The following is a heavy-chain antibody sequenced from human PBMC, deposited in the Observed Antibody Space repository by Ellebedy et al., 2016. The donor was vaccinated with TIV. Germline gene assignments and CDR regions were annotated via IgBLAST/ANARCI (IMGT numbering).Heavy chain of an antibody. CDR1: RGTFNNYA. D-gene: IGHD3-9*01. CDR2: IIPMFGTA. V-gene: IGHV1-69*13. Sequence: AASVKVSCKTSRGTFNNYAIIWVRQAPGQGLEWMGGIIPMFGTANYAQKFQGRVTITADESTSTAYMELSSLRSEDTAKYYCATSKSLVSFQYWGQGTLVTVSS. J-gene: IGHJ4*02. CDR3: ATSKSLVSFQY.